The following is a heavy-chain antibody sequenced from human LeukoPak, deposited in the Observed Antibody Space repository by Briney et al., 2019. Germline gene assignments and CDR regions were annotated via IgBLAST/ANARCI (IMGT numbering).Heavy chain of an antibody. CDR3: ARIQSRIIAARPGNPAFDY. V-gene: IGHV1-18*01. CDR2: ISPFNGNT. D-gene: IGHD6-6*01. CDR1: GYTFTSYG. J-gene: IGHJ4*02. Sequence: ASVKVSCKASGYTFTSYGISWVRQAPGQGLEWMGWISPFNGNTNYAQKVQGRVTMTTDTSTSTVYMELRSLRSDDTAVYYCARIQSRIIAARPGNPAFDYWGRGTLVTVSS.